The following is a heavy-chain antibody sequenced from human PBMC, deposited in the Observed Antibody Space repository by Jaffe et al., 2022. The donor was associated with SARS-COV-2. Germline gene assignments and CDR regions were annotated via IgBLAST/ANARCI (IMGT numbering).Heavy chain of an antibody. D-gene: IGHD3-10*01. Sequence: EVQLVESGGGLVKPGGSLRLSCAASGFTFSSYSMNWVRQAPGKGLEWVSSISSSSSYIYYADSVKGRFTISRDNAKNSLYLQMNSLRAEDTAVYYCARVGGFVLLWFGEFPWGAFDIWGQGTMVTVSS. CDR1: GFTFSSYS. CDR2: ISSSSSYI. J-gene: IGHJ3*02. CDR3: ARVGGFVLLWFGEFPWGAFDI. V-gene: IGHV3-21*01.